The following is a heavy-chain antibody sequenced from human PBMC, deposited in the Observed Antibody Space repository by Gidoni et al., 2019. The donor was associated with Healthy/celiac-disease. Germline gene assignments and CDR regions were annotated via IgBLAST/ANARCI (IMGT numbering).Heavy chain of an antibody. CDR2: INTNTGNP. Sequence: VKVSCKASGYTFTSYAMNWVRQAPGQGLEWMGWINTNTGNPTYAQGFTGRFVFSLDTSVSTAYLQISSLKAEDTAVYYCARGPNYYGSGSNDRWGQGTLVTVSS. J-gene: IGHJ4*02. D-gene: IGHD3-10*01. CDR1: GYTFTSYA. CDR3: ARGPNYYGSGSNDR. V-gene: IGHV7-4-1*02.